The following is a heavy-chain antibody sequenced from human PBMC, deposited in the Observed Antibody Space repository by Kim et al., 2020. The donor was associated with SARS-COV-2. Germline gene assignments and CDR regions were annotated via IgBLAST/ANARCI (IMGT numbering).Heavy chain of an antibody. D-gene: IGHD3-9*01. J-gene: IGHJ4*01. CDR1: GGSISSSSIY. V-gene: IGHV4-39*07. CDR2: IYYRERT. CDR3: ASGRPYFDWLSAYYF. Sequence: SETLSLTCTVSGGSISSSSIYWGWLRQPPGKGLDWIGSIYYRERTYYNSSLKSRVTISVDTSKNQFSLTLSAVTAARTAVYYCASGRPYFDWLSAYYF.